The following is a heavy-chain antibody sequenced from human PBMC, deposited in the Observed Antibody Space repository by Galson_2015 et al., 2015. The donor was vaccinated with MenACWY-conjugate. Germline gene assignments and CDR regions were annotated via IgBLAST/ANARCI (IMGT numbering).Heavy chain of an antibody. CDR3: AREGRHVGIYSDLDY. J-gene: IGHJ4*02. V-gene: IGHV3-53*01. CDR1: GFSVSSNF. Sequence: SLRLSCAASGFSVSSNFMTWVRQAPGKGLEWVSVIYSDALGATTHYSDSVKGRFTRSRDNSKNTLYLQMNSLRVEDTAVYSCAREGRHVGIYSDLDYWGQGTLLTVSS. CDR2: IYSDALGATT. D-gene: IGHD1-26*01.